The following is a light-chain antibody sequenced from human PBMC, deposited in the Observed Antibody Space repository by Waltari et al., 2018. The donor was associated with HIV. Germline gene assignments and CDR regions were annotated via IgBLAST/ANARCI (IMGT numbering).Light chain of an antibody. V-gene: IGLV3-1*01. CDR1: TLTAKY. J-gene: IGLJ2*01. CDR2: QDD. CDR3: QAWDTTTMI. Sequence: SYELTQPPSASVSPGQTSSLSCSGDTLTAKYVCWYQQKPGQSPVLVMYQDDRRHSGIPERFSGSSSANTATLTISGTQAMDEADYYCQAWDTTTMIIGGGTKLTVL.